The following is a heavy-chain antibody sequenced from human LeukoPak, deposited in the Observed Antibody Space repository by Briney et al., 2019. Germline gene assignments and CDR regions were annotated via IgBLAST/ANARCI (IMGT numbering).Heavy chain of an antibody. CDR3: ARDSSQTRNYYYYMDV. V-gene: IGHV3-53*01. Sequence: GGSLRLSCAASGFTVSSNYMSWVRQAPGKGLEWVSVIYSGGSTYYADSVKGRFTISRDNSKNTLYLQMNSLRAEDTAVYYCARDSSQTRNYYYYMDVWGKGTTVTVSS. CDR2: IYSGGST. J-gene: IGHJ6*03. D-gene: IGHD6-6*01. CDR1: GFTVSSNY.